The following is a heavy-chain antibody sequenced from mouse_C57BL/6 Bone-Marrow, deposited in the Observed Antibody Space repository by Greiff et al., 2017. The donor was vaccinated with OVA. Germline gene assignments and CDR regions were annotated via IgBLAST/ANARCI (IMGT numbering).Heavy chain of an antibody. D-gene: IGHD1-1*02. Sequence: LVESDAELVKPGASVKISCKVSGYTFTDHTIHWMKQRPEQGLEWIGYIYPRDGSTKYNEKFKGKATLTADKSSSTAYMQLNSLTSEDSAVYFCAREEGSYLYAMDYWGQGTSVTVSS. CDR2: IYPRDGST. V-gene: IGHV1-78*01. CDR3: AREEGSYLYAMDY. J-gene: IGHJ4*01. CDR1: GYTFTDHT.